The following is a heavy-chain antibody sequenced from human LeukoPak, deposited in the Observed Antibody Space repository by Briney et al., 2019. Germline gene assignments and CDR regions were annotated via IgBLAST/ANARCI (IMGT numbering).Heavy chain of an antibody. CDR3: AEPEGGYYDIRPD. V-gene: IGHV3-23*01. Sequence: PGGSLRLSCAASGFTFSSYAMSWVRQAPGKGLEWVSAISGSGGSTYYADSVKGRFTISRDNSKNTLYLQMNSLRAGDTAVYYCAEPEGGYYDIRPDWGQGTLVTVSS. CDR1: GFTFSSYA. J-gene: IGHJ4*02. D-gene: IGHD3-22*01. CDR2: ISGSGGST.